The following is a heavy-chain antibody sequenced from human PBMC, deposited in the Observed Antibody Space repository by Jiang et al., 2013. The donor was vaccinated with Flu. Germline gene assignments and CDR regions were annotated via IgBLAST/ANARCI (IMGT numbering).Heavy chain of an antibody. CDR1: SISSYY. J-gene: IGHJ2*01. Sequence: SISSYYWSWIRQPPGKGLEWIGYIYYSGNTNYNPSLKSRVTISVDTSKNQFSLKLSSVTAADTAVYYCARHLPLGYDILTGYYQNWYFDLWGRGTLVTVSS. D-gene: IGHD3-9*01. CDR3: ARHLPLGYDILTGYYQNWYFDL. CDR2: IYYSGNT. V-gene: IGHV4-59*08.